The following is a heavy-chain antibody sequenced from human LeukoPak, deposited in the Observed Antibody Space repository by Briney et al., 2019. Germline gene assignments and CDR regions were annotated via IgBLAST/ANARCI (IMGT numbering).Heavy chain of an antibody. CDR2: INHSGST. V-gene: IGHV4-34*01. CDR3: ASGRSAVGHFDY. Sequence: SETLSLTCAVYGGSFSGYYWSWIRQPPGKGLEWIGEINHSGSTNYNPSLKSRVTISVDTSKSQFSLKLSSVTAADTAVYYCASGRSAVGHFDYWGQGTLVTVSS. CDR1: GGSFSGYY. D-gene: IGHD4-23*01. J-gene: IGHJ4*02.